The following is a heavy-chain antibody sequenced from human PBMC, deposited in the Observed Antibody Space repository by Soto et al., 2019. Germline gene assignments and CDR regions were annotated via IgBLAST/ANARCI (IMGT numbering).Heavy chain of an antibody. V-gene: IGHV3-23*01. CDR2: ISGSGGST. CDR1: GFTFSSYA. J-gene: IGHJ4*02. CDR3: ANAYGHYGQPFDY. D-gene: IGHD4-17*01. Sequence: EVQLLESGGGLVQPGGSLRLSCAASGFTFSSYAMSWVRQAPGKGLEWVSAISGSGGSTYYADSVKGRFTISRDNSKNTLYLQMNSLRAEDTAVYYCANAYGHYGQPFDYWGQGTLVTVSS.